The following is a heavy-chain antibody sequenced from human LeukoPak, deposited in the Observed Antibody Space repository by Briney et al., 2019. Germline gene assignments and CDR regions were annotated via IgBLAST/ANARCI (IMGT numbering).Heavy chain of an antibody. J-gene: IGHJ5*02. Sequence: PSETLSLTCTVTGGSISSSSYYWGWIRQPPGKGLEWIGSIYYSGSTYYNPSLKSRVTISVDTSKNQFSLKLSSVTAADTAVYYCARENKYCSSTSCYLDWFDPWGQGTPVTVSS. D-gene: IGHD2-2*01. V-gene: IGHV4-39*07. CDR1: GGSISSSSYY. CDR2: IYYSGST. CDR3: ARENKYCSSTSCYLDWFDP.